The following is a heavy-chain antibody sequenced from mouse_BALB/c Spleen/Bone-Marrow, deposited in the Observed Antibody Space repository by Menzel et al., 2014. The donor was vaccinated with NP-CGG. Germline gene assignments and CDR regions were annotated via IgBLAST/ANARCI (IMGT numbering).Heavy chain of an antibody. V-gene: IGHV2-9*02. J-gene: IGHJ3*01. CDR3: ARDGATATLAY. Sequence: VKLEESGPGLVAPSQSLSITCTVSGFSLTSYGVHWVRQPPGKGLEWLGVIWAGGSTNYNSAPMSRLSISKDNSKSQVFLKMNSLQTDDTAMYYCARDGATATLAYWGQGTLVTVSA. CDR2: IWAGGST. D-gene: IGHD1-2*01. CDR1: GFSLTSYG.